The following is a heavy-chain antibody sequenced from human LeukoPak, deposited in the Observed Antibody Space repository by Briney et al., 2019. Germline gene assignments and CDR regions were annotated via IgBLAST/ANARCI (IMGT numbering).Heavy chain of an antibody. Sequence: ASETLSLTCAVYGGSFSGYYWSWIRQPPGKGLEWIGEINHSGSTNYNPSLKSRVTISVDTSKNQFSLKLSSVTAADTAVYYCAREVYYYDSSGYYSNAFDIWGQGTMVTVSS. D-gene: IGHD3-22*01. CDR3: AREVYYYDSSGYYSNAFDI. CDR1: GGSFSGYY. J-gene: IGHJ3*02. CDR2: INHSGST. V-gene: IGHV4-34*01.